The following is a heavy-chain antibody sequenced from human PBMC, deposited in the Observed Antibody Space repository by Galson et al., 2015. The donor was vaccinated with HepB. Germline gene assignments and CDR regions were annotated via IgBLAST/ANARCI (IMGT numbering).Heavy chain of an antibody. J-gene: IGHJ4*02. CDR2: ISYDGSNK. Sequence: RLSCAASEFTLSSYGMHWVRQAPGKGLEWVAVISYDGSNKYYADSVKGRFTISRDNSKNTLYLQMNSLRAEDTAVYYCAKGPHYYDSSGYYDYWGQGTLVTVSS. CDR1: EFTLSSYG. V-gene: IGHV3-30*18. D-gene: IGHD3-22*01. CDR3: AKGPHYYDSSGYYDY.